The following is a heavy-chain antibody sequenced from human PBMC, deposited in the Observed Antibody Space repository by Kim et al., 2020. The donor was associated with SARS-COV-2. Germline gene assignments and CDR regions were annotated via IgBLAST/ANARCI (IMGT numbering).Heavy chain of an antibody. CDR2: GTT. CDR3: TTGGGTMDY. Sequence: GTTDYAAPVKGRFTISRDESTNTLYLQMNSLKTEDTAVYYCTTGGGTMDYWGQGTLVTVSS. V-gene: IGHV3-15*01. D-gene: IGHD1-26*01. J-gene: IGHJ4*02.